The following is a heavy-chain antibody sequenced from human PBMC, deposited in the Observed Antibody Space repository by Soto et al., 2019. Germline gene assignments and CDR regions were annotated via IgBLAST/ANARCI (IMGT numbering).Heavy chain of an antibody. CDR1: GGSISSSSYY. Sequence: PSETLSLTCTVSGGSISSSSYYWGWIRQPPGKGLEWIGYTYHSGITNYNPSLKSRVNILVDTSKNQFSLTVTSVTAVDTAVYYCARGSTRFDPWGQGTLVTVSS. D-gene: IGHD2-2*01. V-gene: IGHV4-61*05. CDR2: TYHSGIT. J-gene: IGHJ5*02. CDR3: ARGSTRFDP.